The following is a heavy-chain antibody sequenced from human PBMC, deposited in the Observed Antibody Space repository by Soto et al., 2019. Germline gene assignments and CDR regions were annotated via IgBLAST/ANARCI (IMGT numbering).Heavy chain of an antibody. V-gene: IGHV4-61*08. CDR2: IYYSGST. CDR1: GGSISSGDYY. Sequence: PSETLSLTCTVSGGSISSGDYYWSWIRKPPGKGLEWIGYIYYSGSTNYNPSLKSRVTISVDTSKNQFSLKLSSVTAADTAVYYCARNGVVVVPAANYYYYYYMDVWGKGTTVTVSS. D-gene: IGHD2-2*01. J-gene: IGHJ6*03. CDR3: ARNGVVVVPAANYYYYYYMDV.